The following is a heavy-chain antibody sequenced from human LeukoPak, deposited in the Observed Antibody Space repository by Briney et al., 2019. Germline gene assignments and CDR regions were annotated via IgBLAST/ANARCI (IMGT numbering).Heavy chain of an antibody. CDR3: ARAGVCTTTSCDGGIDY. Sequence: PVGSLRLSCAASGFTFSSYNMKWARQAPGKGLEWVSFISTTSNYIYYADSVKGRFTISRDNAKNSLYLQMNSLRGEDAALYYCARAGVCTTTSCDGGIDYWGQGTLVTVSS. CDR2: ISTTSNYI. V-gene: IGHV3-21*06. CDR1: GFTFSSYN. J-gene: IGHJ4*02. D-gene: IGHD2-2*01.